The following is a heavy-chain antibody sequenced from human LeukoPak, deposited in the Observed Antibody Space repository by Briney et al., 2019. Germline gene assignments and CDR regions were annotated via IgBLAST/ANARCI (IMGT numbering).Heavy chain of an antibody. CDR3: ARDQDDILTGYSTYFDY. V-gene: IGHV3-21*01. J-gene: IGHJ4*02. CDR1: GFTFSSYS. Sequence: LGGSLRLSCAASGFTFSSYSMNWVRQAPGKGLEWVSSISSSSSYIYYADSVKGRFTISRDNAKNSLYLQMNSLRAEDTAVYYCARDQDDILTGYSTYFDYWGQGTLVTVSS. D-gene: IGHD3-9*01. CDR2: ISSSSSYI.